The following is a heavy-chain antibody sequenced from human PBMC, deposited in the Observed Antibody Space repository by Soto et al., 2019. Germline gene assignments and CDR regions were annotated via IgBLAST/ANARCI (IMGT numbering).Heavy chain of an antibody. D-gene: IGHD2-21*02. CDR1: GASISSGAYA. CDR3: ASIYCGGDCPSGYFAVGV. J-gene: IGHJ6*02. CDR2: IYHGVKT. Sequence: QLQLQESGSGPVKPSQTLSLTCAVSGASISSGAYAWSWIRQPAGRGLEWIGYIYHGVKTFYNPSLQNRATMSVDESKNQFSLKLRSVTAADSAVYYCASIYCGGDCPSGYFAVGVWGQGTTVSVSS. V-gene: IGHV4-30-2*01.